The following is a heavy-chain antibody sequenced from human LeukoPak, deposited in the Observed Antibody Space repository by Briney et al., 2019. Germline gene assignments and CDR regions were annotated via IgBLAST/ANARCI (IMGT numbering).Heavy chain of an antibody. J-gene: IGHJ4*02. V-gene: IGHV6-1*01. D-gene: IGHD6-19*01. Sequence: SQTLSLTCAISGDSVSSNSAAWNWIRQSSSRGLEWLGRTYYRSKWYDDYAVSVKSRMTINADTSKNQFSLQLRSVTPDDTAVYYCARGGSGMTVSLFASWGQGTLVTVSS. CDR1: GDSVSSNSAA. CDR2: TYYRSKWYD. CDR3: ARGGSGMTVSLFAS.